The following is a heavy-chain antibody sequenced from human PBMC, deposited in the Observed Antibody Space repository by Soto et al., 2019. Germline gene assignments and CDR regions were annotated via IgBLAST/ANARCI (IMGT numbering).Heavy chain of an antibody. Sequence: SGPTVVNPTQTLTLTCTVSGVSLSSNGVSVGWIRQPPGKALEWLALIYWNDDKRYSPSLNSRLTLTKDTSKNQVVLTMTNMDPVDTHTYFCAHRSHSYYDFLSASYSSFFYHYGMDVWGPGTTVTVSS. CDR1: GVSLSSNGVS. CDR3: AHRSHSYYDFLSASYSSFFYHYGMDV. D-gene: IGHD3-3*01. CDR2: IYWNDDK. V-gene: IGHV2-5*01. J-gene: IGHJ6*02.